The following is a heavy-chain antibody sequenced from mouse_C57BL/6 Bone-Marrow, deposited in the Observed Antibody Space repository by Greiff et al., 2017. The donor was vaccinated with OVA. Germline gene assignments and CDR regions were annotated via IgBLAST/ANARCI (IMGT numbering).Heavy chain of an antibody. Sequence: QVQLQQSGAELARPGASVKLSCKASGYTFTSYGISWVKQRTGQGLEWIGEIYPRSGNTYYNEKFKGKATLTADKSSSTAYMELRSLTSEDSAVYYCAIGRGPYWGQGTTLTVSS. CDR3: AIGRGPY. CDR1: GYTFTSYG. V-gene: IGHV1-81*01. J-gene: IGHJ2*01. CDR2: IYPRSGNT. D-gene: IGHD3-3*01.